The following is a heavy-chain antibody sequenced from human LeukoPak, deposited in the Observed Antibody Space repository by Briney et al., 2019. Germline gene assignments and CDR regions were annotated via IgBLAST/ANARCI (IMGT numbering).Heavy chain of an antibody. J-gene: IGHJ4*02. V-gene: IGHV1-18*01. CDR1: GYTFTSYG. CDR2: ISAYNGNT. CDR3: RRDRYGSIDY. Sequence: VASVKVSCKASGYTFTSYGISWVRQAPGQGLEWMGWISAYNGNTNYAQKLQGRVTMTTDTSTSTAYMELRSLRSDDTAVYYGRRDRYGSIDYWGQGSLVTVCS. D-gene: IGHD2-15*01.